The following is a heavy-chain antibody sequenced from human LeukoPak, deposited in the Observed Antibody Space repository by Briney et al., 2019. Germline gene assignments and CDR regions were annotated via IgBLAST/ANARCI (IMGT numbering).Heavy chain of an antibody. CDR2: INSDGSST. V-gene: IGHV3-74*01. J-gene: IGHJ4*02. CDR1: GFTFSSYW. Sequence: GGSLRLSCAASGFTFSSYWMHWVRHAPGKGLVWVSRINSDGSSTSYADSVKGRFTISRDNAKNTLYLQMNSLRSEDTAVYFCAAWIVGARGFDHWGQGTLVTVSS. CDR3: AAWIVGARGFDH. D-gene: IGHD1-26*01.